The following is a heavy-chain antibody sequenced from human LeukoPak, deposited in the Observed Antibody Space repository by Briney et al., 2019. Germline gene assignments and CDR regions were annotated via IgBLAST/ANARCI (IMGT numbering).Heavy chain of an antibody. Sequence: GGSLRLSCAASGFTFSDYEMNWVRQAPEKGLEWVSYISAGAGVIFYADSVKGRFSITRDNAKNSLFLQMNSLRAEDTAVYYCARVRTTDTLTGYKQELDYWGRETLVTVSS. D-gene: IGHD3-9*01. CDR1: GFTFSDYE. CDR2: ISAGAGVI. J-gene: IGHJ4*02. V-gene: IGHV3-48*03. CDR3: ARVRTTDTLTGYKQELDY.